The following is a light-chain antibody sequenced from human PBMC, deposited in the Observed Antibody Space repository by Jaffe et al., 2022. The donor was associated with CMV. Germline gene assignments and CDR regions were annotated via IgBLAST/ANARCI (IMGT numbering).Light chain of an antibody. Sequence: EIVLTQSPATLSLSPGERVTLSCRASQSVGSSLAWYQQKPGQAPRLLIYDTSNRATGIPARFSGSGSGTDFTLTISSLEPEDFAAYYCQQRSSWPLTFGPGTKVAIK. V-gene: IGKV3-11*01. J-gene: IGKJ3*01. CDR1: QSVGSS. CDR2: DTS. CDR3: QQRSSWPLT.